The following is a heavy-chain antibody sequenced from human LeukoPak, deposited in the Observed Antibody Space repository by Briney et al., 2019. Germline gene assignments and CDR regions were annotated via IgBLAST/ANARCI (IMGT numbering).Heavy chain of an antibody. CDR1: GGSISTSNYY. CDR3: ARESLMELPFDY. CDR2: IYYSGST. Sequence: PSETLSLTCTVSGGSISTSNYYWGWIRQPPGKGLEWIGSIYYSGSTYYNPSLKSRVTISVDTSKNQFSLKLSSVTAADTAVYYCARESLMELPFDYWGQGTLVTVSS. J-gene: IGHJ4*02. V-gene: IGHV4-39*02. D-gene: IGHD1-7*01.